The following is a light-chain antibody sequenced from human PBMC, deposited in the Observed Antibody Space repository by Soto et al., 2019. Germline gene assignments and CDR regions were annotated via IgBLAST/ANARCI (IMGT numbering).Light chain of an antibody. CDR3: EKRSNWPPALT. Sequence: EIVLTQSPATLSLSPGERATLSCRASQSVGTFLAWYQHKPGQAPRLLIYDASNRATGVPARFSGSGSGTDFTLTISSLEPEDFAVYYCEKRSNWPPALTFGGGT. CDR1: QSVGTF. V-gene: IGKV3-11*01. J-gene: IGKJ4*01. CDR2: DAS.